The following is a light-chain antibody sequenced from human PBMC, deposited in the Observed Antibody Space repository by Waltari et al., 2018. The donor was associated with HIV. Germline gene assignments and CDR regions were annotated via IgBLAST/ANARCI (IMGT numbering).Light chain of an antibody. CDR3: SSYTSSSLYV. CDR1: SSDVGGYNY. Sequence: QSALTQPASVSGSPGQSITISCTGTSSDVGGYNYVSWYQPHPGKAPKLMIYEVSNRPSGVSNRFSGSKSGNTASLTISGLQAEDVADYYCSSYTSSSLYVFGTGTKVTVL. V-gene: IGLV2-14*01. CDR2: EVS. J-gene: IGLJ1*01.